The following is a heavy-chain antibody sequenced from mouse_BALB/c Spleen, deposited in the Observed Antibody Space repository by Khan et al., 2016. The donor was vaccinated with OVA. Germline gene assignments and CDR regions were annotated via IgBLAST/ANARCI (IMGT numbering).Heavy chain of an antibody. CDR1: GFTFSSYG. Sequence: EVQLQESGGGLVQPGGSLKLSCAASGFTFSSYGMSWVRQTPDKRLELVATINSNGGSTYYPDSVKGRFTISRDNAQNTLYMQMSSLKSEDTAMYYCARKARTKSWGKGTTHKGSS. CDR2: INSNGGST. J-gene: IGHJ2*01. V-gene: IGHV5-6-3*01. CDR3: ARKARTKS.